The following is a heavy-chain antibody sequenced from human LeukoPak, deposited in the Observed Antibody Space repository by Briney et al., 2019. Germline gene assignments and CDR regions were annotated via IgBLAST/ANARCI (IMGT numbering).Heavy chain of an antibody. Sequence: SGTLSLTCAVYGGSFSGYYWSWIRQPPGKGLEWIGEINHSGSTNYNPSLKSRVTISVDTSKNQFSLKLSSVTAADTAVYYCARGYLAAAGKSSFDYWGQGTLVTVSS. CDR2: INHSGST. V-gene: IGHV4-34*01. D-gene: IGHD6-13*01. J-gene: IGHJ4*02. CDR1: GGSFSGYY. CDR3: ARGYLAAAGKSSFDY.